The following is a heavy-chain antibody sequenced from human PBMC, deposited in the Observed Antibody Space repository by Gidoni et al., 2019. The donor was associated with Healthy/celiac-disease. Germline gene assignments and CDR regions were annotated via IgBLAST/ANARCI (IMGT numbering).Heavy chain of an antibody. V-gene: IGHV3-30*18. CDR3: AKGTAMGDY. CDR1: GFTFSSYG. Sequence: QVQLVESGGGVVQPGWSLRLSCAASGFTFSSYGMHWVRQAPGKGLEWVAVISYDGSNKYYADSVKGRFTISRDNSKNTLYLQMNSLRAEDTAVYYCAKGTAMGDYWGQGTLVIVSS. CDR2: ISYDGSNK. J-gene: IGHJ4*02. D-gene: IGHD5-18*01.